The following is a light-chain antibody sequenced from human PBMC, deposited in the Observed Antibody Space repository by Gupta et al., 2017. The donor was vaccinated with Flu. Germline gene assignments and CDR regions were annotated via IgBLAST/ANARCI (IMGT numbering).Light chain of an antibody. Sequence: QTVVTQEPPVSVSPGGTVTLTCGLNSGSVSISHYPTWYQQTPGQPPRTLIYSTSTRSSGVPDRFSGSILGDKAALTITGAQADDTSDYYCVLYISGGIWVFGGGTKVTVL. V-gene: IGLV8-61*01. CDR2: STS. CDR3: VLYISGGIWV. J-gene: IGLJ3*02. CDR1: SGSVSISHY.